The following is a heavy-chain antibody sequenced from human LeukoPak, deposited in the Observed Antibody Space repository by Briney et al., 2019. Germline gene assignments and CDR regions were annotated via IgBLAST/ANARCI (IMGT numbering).Heavy chain of an antibody. CDR2: VYHSGST. CDR3: AREGAAAGTRYFDY. J-gene: IGHJ4*02. V-gene: IGHV4-4*02. D-gene: IGHD6-13*01. Sequence: SETLSLTCAVSGGSISTSNWWSWVRQPPGKGLEWIGEVYHSGSTNYNPSLKSRATISADKSKNQFALKLRSVTAADTAVYYCAREGAAAGTRYFDYWGQGTLVTVSS. CDR1: GGSISTSNW.